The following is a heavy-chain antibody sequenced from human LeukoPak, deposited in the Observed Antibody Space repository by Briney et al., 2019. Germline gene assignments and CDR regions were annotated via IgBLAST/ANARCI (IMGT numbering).Heavy chain of an antibody. J-gene: IGHJ4*02. D-gene: IGHD3-10*01. Sequence: NASQTPSLTCTVSGGSIRSGGYYWSWIRQHPGKGLEWIGHIYYSGSTSYNPSLKSRAAISVDMSENHFSLKLTSVTAADTAIYYCARSPYDGGFGEFNGDYWGQGTLVTVSS. CDR3: ARSPYDGGFGEFNGDY. V-gene: IGHV4-31*03. CDR2: IYYSGST. CDR1: GGSIRSGGYY.